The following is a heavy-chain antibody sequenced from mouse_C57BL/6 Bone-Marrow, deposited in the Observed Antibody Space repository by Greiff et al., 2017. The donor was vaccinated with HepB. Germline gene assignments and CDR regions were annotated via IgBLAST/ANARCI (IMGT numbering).Heavy chain of an antibody. Sequence: QVQLQQSGAELVRPGTSVKMSCKASGYTFTNYWIGWAKQRPGHGLEWIGDIYPGGGYTNYNEKFKGKATLTADKSSSTAYMQFSSLTSEDSDIYYCARGGTTVVATGRFDYWGQGTTLTVSS. V-gene: IGHV1-63*01. CDR3: ARGGTTVVATGRFDY. CDR1: GYTFTNYW. CDR2: IYPGGGYT. D-gene: IGHD1-1*01. J-gene: IGHJ2*01.